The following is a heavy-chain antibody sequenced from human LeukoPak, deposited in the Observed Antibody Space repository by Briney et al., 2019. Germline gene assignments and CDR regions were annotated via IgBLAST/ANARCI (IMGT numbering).Heavy chain of an antibody. D-gene: IGHD3-10*01. CDR1: GGTFSFYA. J-gene: IGHJ4*02. Sequence: SVKVSCKASGGTFSFYAINWVRQAPGQGLEWMGRIIPIPGMANYAQKFQGRVTITADSSTSTAYMEVSSLRSEDTAVYYCARAVVVARGLMAYFDYWGQGTLVTASS. V-gene: IGHV1-69*04. CDR3: ARAVVVARGLMAYFDY. CDR2: IIPIPGMA.